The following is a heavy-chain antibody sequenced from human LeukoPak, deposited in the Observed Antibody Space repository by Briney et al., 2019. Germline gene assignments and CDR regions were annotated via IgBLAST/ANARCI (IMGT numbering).Heavy chain of an antibody. CDR3: ARLRPRYIAAAEAFDI. D-gene: IGHD6-13*01. Sequence: PSETLSLTCAVSGYSISSGYYWGWIRQPPGKGLEWIGSIYYSGSTYYNPSLKSRVTISVDTSKNQFSLKLSSVTAADTAVYYCARLRPRYIAAAEAFDIWGQGTMVTVSS. CDR2: IYYSGST. V-gene: IGHV4-38-2*01. J-gene: IGHJ3*02. CDR1: GYSISSGYY.